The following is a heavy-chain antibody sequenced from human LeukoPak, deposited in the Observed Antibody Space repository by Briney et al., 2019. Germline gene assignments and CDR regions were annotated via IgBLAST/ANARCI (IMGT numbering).Heavy chain of an antibody. D-gene: IGHD2-2*02. CDR1: GGSFSGYY. CDR3: ARATIVVVPAAIRTPPASWFDP. V-gene: IGHV4-34*01. CDR2: INHSGGT. Sequence: TSETLSLTCAVYGGSFSGYYWSWIRQPPGKGLEWIGEINHSGGTNHNPSLKSRVTISVDTSKNQFSLKLSSVTAADTAVYYCARATIVVVPAAIRTPPASWFDPWGQGTLVTVSS. J-gene: IGHJ5*02.